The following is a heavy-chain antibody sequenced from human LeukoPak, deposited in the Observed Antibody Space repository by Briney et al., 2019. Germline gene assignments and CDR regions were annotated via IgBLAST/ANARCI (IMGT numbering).Heavy chain of an antibody. J-gene: IGHJ5*02. CDR3: ARENYCTNGVCWAFDP. Sequence: SETLSLTCTVSGGSISSSDYYWSWIRQPPGKGLEWIGNIYYTGSSSYNSSQKSRVTISVDTSKNQFSLQLSSVTAADTAVYYCARENYCTNGVCWAFDPWGQGTLVTVSS. D-gene: IGHD2-8*01. CDR1: GGSISSSDYY. V-gene: IGHV4-39*07. CDR2: IYYTGSS.